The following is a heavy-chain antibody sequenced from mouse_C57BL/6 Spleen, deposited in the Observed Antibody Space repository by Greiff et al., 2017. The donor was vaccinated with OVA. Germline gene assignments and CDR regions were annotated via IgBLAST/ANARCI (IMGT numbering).Heavy chain of an antibody. J-gene: IGHJ4*01. D-gene: IGHD1-1*01. Sequence: VQLKESGPELVKPGASVKISCKASGYSFTDYNMNWVKQSNGKSLEWIGVINPNYGTTSYNQKFKGKATLTVDQSSSTAYMQLNSLTSEDSAVYYCARSYYYGSSYVSYYAMDYWGQGTSVTVSS. CDR1: GYSFTDYN. V-gene: IGHV1-39*01. CDR3: ARSYYYGSSYVSYYAMDY. CDR2: INPNYGTT.